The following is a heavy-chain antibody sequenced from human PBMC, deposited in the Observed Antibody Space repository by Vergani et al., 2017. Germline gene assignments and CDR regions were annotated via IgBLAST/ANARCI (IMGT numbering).Heavy chain of an antibody. J-gene: IGHJ4*02. Sequence: QVQLVQSGAEVKKPGSSVKVSCKASGGTFSSYAISWVRQAPGQGLEWMGGIIPIFGTANYAQKFQGRVTITADESTSTAYMELSSLGSEDTAVYYCARGXGGRYYGSSGYPRGYFDYWGQGTLVTVSS. CDR2: IIPIFGTA. CDR1: GGTFSSYA. D-gene: IGHD3-22*01. V-gene: IGHV1-69*01. CDR3: ARGXGGRYYGSSGYPRGYFDY.